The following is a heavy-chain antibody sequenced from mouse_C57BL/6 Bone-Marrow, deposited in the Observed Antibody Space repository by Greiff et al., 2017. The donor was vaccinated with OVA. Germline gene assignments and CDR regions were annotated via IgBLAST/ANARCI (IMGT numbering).Heavy chain of an antibody. D-gene: IGHD1-1*01. CDR1: GYSFTDYN. J-gene: IGHJ1*03. Sequence: VQLQQSGPELVKPGASVKISCKASGYSFTDYNMNWVKQSNGKSLEWIGVINPNYGTTSYNQKFKGKATLTVDKSSSTAYMQLNSLTSEYSAVYYCAREGNYYGSTSYWYFDVWGTGTTVTVSS. CDR3: AREGNYYGSTSYWYFDV. CDR2: INPNYGTT. V-gene: IGHV1-39*01.